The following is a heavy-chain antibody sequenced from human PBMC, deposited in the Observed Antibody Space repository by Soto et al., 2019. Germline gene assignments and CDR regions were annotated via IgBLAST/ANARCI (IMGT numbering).Heavy chain of an antibody. CDR3: ARDFSGSGNFDY. V-gene: IGHV1-69*13. CDR1: GGTFSSYA. D-gene: IGHD2-15*01. Sequence: ASVKVSCKASGGTFSSYAISWVRQAPGQGLEWMGGIIPIFGTANYAQKFQGRVTITADESTSTAYMELSSLRSEDTAVYYCARDFSGSGNFDYWGQGTLVTVSS. J-gene: IGHJ4*02. CDR2: IIPIFGTA.